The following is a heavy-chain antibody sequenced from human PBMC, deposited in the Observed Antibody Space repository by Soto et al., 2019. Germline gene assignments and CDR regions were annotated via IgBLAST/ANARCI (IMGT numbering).Heavy chain of an antibody. Sequence: VQLLESGGGLVQPGGSLRLSCAASGFTFSSYAMSWVRQAPGKGLEWVSAISGSGGSTYYADSVKGRFTISRDNSKNTLYLQMSSLRAEDTAVYYCAKARALTMVRAPVYYFDYWGQGTLVTVSS. CDR2: ISGSGGST. J-gene: IGHJ4*02. V-gene: IGHV3-23*01. CDR3: AKARALTMVRAPVYYFDY. D-gene: IGHD3-10*01. CDR1: GFTFSSYA.